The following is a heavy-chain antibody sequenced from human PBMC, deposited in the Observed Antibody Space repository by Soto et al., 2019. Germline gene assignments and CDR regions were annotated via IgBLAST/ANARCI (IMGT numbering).Heavy chain of an antibody. CDR3: ARFTGADSSGYFDY. CDR2: IWYDGSKE. D-gene: IGHD3-22*01. Sequence: QVQLVESGGGVVQPGRSLRLSCVASGFTFRSNGMHWVRQAPGKGLEWVAVIWYDGSKEYYIDSVKGRFTISRDNSNNILYLQMNSLTTEDTAVYHCARFTGADSSGYFDYWGQGTLVTVSS. CDR1: GFTFRSNG. V-gene: IGHV3-33*01. J-gene: IGHJ4*02.